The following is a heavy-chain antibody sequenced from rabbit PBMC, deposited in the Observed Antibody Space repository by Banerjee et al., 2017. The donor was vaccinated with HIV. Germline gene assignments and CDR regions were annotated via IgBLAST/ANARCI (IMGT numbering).Heavy chain of an antibody. CDR1: GFSFSNKYV. D-gene: IGHD4-1*01. CDR2: INTSSGNT. J-gene: IGHJ4*01. Sequence: QEQLEESGGDLVKPEGSLTLTCTASGFSFSNKYVMCWVRQAPGKGLEWIACINTSSGNTVYASWAEGRFTISNHNAQNTLYLQLNSLTAADTATYFCARDLAGVIGWNFNLWGPGTLVTVS. V-gene: IGHV1S45*01. CDR3: ARDLAGVIGWNFNL.